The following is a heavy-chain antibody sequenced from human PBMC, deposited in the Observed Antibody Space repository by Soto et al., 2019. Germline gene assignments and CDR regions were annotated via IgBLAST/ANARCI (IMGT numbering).Heavy chain of an antibody. Sequence: QVQLVESGGGVVQPGRSLRLSCAASGFTFSSYGMHWVRQAPGKGLEWVAVISYDGSNKYYADSVKGRFTISRDNSKNTLYLQMNRLRAEDTAVYYCAKGHLQWELAYNWFDPWGQGTLVTVSS. D-gene: IGHD1-26*01. CDR3: AKGHLQWELAYNWFDP. CDR1: GFTFSSYG. J-gene: IGHJ5*02. V-gene: IGHV3-30*18. CDR2: ISYDGSNK.